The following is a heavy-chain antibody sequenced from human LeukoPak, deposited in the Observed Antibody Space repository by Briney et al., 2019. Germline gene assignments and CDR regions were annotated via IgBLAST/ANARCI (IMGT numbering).Heavy chain of an antibody. CDR2: ILYDGTNK. CDR1: GFTFIGYA. V-gene: IGHV3-30-3*01. J-gene: IGHJ4*02. D-gene: IGHD2-21*01. Sequence: GSLRLSCGAAGFTFIGYAIHWVLRAPGGELVGLALILYDGTNKYYADSVKGRFTISRDTSRNPLYLQMSNVSAGDTAVYYCARERAKVIATLMEGGERTLVTVFS. CDR3: ARERAKVIATLME.